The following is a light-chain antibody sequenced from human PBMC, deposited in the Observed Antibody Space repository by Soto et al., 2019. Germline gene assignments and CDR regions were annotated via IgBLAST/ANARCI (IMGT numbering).Light chain of an antibody. V-gene: IGKV4-1*01. CDR2: WAS. CDR1: QSVLYSSNNKNY. J-gene: IGKJ2*03. Sequence: DIVMTQSPDSLAVSLGERATINCKSSQSVLYSSNNKNYLAWYQQKPGQPPKLLIYWASTRESGVPDRFSGSWSGTDFTLTISSLLAEDVAVYYCQQYYSAPRSFGQGTKLEIK. CDR3: QQYYSAPRS.